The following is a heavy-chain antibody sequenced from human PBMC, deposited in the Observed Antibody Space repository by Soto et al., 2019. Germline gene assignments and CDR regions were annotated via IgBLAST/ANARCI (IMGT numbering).Heavy chain of an antibody. V-gene: IGHV4-59*11. CDR3: ARMVRSSSWADY. CDR2: IYYNGNT. D-gene: IGHD6-13*01. Sequence: SETLSLTCTVSGGSISNHYWSWIRQPPGKGLEWIGYIYYNGNTNYNPSLKSRVTISVDTSKNQFSLKLSSVTAADTAVYYCARMVRSSSWADYWGQGTLVTVSS. J-gene: IGHJ4*02. CDR1: GGSISNHY.